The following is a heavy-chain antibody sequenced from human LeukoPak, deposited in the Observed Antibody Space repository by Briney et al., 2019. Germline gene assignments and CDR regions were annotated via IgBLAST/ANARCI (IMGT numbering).Heavy chain of an antibody. J-gene: IGHJ4*02. Sequence: SVKVSCKASGGTFSSYAISWVRQAPGQGLEWMGGIIRIFGTANYAQKFQGRVTITADESTSTAYMELSSLRSEDTAVYYCARDSGGEWLLPDYWGQGTLVTVSS. CDR3: ARDSGGEWLLPDY. V-gene: IGHV1-69*13. D-gene: IGHD3-3*01. CDR2: IIRIFGTA. CDR1: GGTFSSYA.